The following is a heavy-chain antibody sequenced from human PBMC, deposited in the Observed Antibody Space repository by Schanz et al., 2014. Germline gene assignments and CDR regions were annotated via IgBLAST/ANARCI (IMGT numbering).Heavy chain of an antibody. CDR3: AKDISDTSGKDDY. Sequence: EVQLVESGGGVVQPGRSLRLSCAASGFTFSSYAMSWVRQAPGKGLEWVSSISGDHRNTFYADSVKGRFTISRDNSKNTLFLQMNSLRVEDSAIYYCAKDISDTSGKDDYWGQGTLVTVSS. CDR1: GFTFSSYA. D-gene: IGHD3-22*01. J-gene: IGHJ4*02. V-gene: IGHV3-23*04. CDR2: ISGDHRNT.